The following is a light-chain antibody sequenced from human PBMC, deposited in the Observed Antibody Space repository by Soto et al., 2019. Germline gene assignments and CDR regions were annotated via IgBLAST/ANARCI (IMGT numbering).Light chain of an antibody. CDR1: SSNVGSYKL. J-gene: IGLJ1*01. CDR3: CSSGGSPTYV. Sequence: QSALTQPSSVSGSPGQSITISCTGTSSNVGSYKLVSWYQQHPGKAPKLMIFEVNKRPSGVSNRFSGSKSGNTASLKISGLKVEDEAHYYCCSSGGSPTYVFGTGTKVTVL. CDR2: EVN. V-gene: IGLV2-23*02.